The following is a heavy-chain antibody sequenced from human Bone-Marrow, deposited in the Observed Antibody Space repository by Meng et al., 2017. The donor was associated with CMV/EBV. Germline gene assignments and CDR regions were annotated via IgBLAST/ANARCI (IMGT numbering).Heavy chain of an antibody. CDR2: INPSDGST. V-gene: IGHV1-46*01. D-gene: IGHD3-3*01. Sequence: ASVKLSCTASGYTFTSYYMHWVRQAPGQGLEWMGIINPSDGSTNYAQKFQGRVTMTRDTSTSTVYMELSSLRSEDTAVYYCARVSGLTNLFDYWGQGTLVTFSS. CDR1: GYTFTSYY. CDR3: ARVSGLTNLFDY. J-gene: IGHJ4*02.